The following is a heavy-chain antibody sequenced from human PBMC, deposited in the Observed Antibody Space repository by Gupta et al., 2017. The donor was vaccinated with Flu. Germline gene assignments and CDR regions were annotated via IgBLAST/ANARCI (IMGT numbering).Heavy chain of an antibody. CDR3: ARDLGSGTYGWFDS. CDR2: IIPIFGTA. Sequence: RQARGQGLEWMGGIIPIFGTANYAQKFQGRVTITADESTSTAYLVLSSLRSEATAVYYCARDLGSGTYGWFDSWGQGTLVTVSS. D-gene: IGHD1-26*01. V-gene: IGHV1-69*01. J-gene: IGHJ5*01.